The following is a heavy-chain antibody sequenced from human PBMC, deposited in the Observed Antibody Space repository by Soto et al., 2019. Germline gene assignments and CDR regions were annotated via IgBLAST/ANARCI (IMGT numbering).Heavy chain of an antibody. CDR1: GYTFTGFY. D-gene: IGHD3-22*01. Sequence: GASVKVSCKASGYTFTGFYMHWVRQAPGQGLEWMGWISPNSGGTDYAEKFQGRATMTRDTSSSTVYVEVSRLKSDDTAVYYCARGGRYYDTPARDGLDSWGQGTLVTVSS. CDR3: ARGGRYYDTPARDGLDS. J-gene: IGHJ4*02. CDR2: ISPNSGGT. V-gene: IGHV1-2*02.